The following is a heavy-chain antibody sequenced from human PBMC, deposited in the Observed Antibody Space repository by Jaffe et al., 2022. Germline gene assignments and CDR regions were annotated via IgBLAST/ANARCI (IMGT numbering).Heavy chain of an antibody. CDR1: GYTFTSYA. D-gene: IGHD2-15*01. V-gene: IGHV1-3*01. CDR3: ARDRTLGYCSGGSCYDSRVYYYYYYMDV. CDR2: INAGNGNT. Sequence: QVQLVQSGAEVKKPGASVKVSCKASGYTFTSYAMHWVRQAPGQRLEWMGWINAGNGNTKYSQKFQGRVTITRDTSASTAYMELSSLRSEDTAVYYCARDRTLGYCSGGSCYDSRVYYYYYYMDVWGKGTTVTVSS. J-gene: IGHJ6*03.